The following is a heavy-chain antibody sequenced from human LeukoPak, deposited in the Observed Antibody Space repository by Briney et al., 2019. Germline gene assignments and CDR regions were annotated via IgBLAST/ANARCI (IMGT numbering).Heavy chain of an antibody. D-gene: IGHD6-13*01. Sequence: PGGSLRLSCAASGFTFSSYSMNWVRQAPGKGLEWVSYISSSSSTIYYADSVKGRFTISRDNAKNSLYLQMNSLRAEDTAVYYCARDGVGIAAAGTGSDYWGQGTLVTVSS. CDR1: GFTFSSYS. CDR3: ARDGVGIAAAGTGSDY. V-gene: IGHV3-48*01. J-gene: IGHJ4*02. CDR2: ISSSSSTI.